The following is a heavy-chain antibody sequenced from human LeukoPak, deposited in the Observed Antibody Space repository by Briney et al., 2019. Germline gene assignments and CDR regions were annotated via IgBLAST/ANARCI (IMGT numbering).Heavy chain of an antibody. Sequence: SQTLSLTYAVSGGSISSGGYSWSWIRQPPGKGLEWIGYIYHSGSTYYNPSLKSRVTISVDRSKNQFSLKLSSVTAADTAVYYCARTDTAWYYFDYWGQGTLVTVSS. J-gene: IGHJ4*02. CDR3: ARTDTAWYYFDY. CDR2: IYHSGST. CDR1: GGSISSGGYS. V-gene: IGHV4-30-2*01. D-gene: IGHD5-18*01.